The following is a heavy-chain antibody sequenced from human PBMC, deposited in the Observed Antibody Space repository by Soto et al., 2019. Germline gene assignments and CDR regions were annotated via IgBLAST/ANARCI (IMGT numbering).Heavy chain of an antibody. D-gene: IGHD3-9*01. CDR1: GGSISSYY. J-gene: IGHJ6*02. V-gene: IGHV4-59*01. Sequence: SSETLSLTCTVSGGSISSYYWSLLRQPPGKGLEWIGYIYYSGSTNYNPSLKSRVTISVDTSKNQFSLKLSSVTAADTAVYYCARGPTYYDILTGWYYYYGMDVWGQGTTVTVSS. CDR2: IYYSGST. CDR3: ARGPTYYDILTGWYYYYGMDV.